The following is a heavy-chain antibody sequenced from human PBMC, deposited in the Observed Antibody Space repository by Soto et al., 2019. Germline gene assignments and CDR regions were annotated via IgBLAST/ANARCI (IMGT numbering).Heavy chain of an antibody. D-gene: IGHD2-2*01. CDR3: ARGRTSSPTPGDY. V-gene: IGHV4-31*03. CDR1: GGSISSGGYY. Sequence: QVQLQESGPGLVKPSQTLSLTCTVSGGSISSGGYYWSWIRQHPGKGLEWIGYIYYSGSTYYNPSLKSRVTTSVDTSKNQFSLKLSSVTAADTAGYYCARGRTSSPTPGDYWGQGTLVTVSS. CDR2: IYYSGST. J-gene: IGHJ4*02.